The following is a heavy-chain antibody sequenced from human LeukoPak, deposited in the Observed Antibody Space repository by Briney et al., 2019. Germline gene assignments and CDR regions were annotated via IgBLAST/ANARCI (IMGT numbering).Heavy chain of an antibody. Sequence: GGSLRLSCAASGFTISRNYMNWVRQTLGKGLEWVSVIYSGGSTYYADSVKGRFTISRDNSKNTLYLQMDSLRTEDTAVYYCARSWDARLNFDYWGQGTLVTVSS. J-gene: IGHJ4*02. CDR1: GFTISRNY. D-gene: IGHD1-26*01. CDR3: ARSWDARLNFDY. V-gene: IGHV3-66*02. CDR2: IYSGGST.